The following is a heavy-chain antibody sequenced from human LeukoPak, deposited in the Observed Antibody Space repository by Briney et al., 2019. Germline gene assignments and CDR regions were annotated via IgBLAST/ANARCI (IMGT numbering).Heavy chain of an antibody. V-gene: IGHV3-15*01. J-gene: IGHJ4*02. CDR1: GFTFSNAW. Sequence: GGSLRLSCAASGFTFSNAWMSWVRRAPGKGLEWVGRIKSKTNGGTTDYAAPVKGRFTISRDDSKNTLHLQMNSLKTEDTAVYYCTTGPYCGGDCHSLGYWGQGTLVTVSS. CDR2: IKSKTNGGTT. CDR3: TTGPYCGGDCHSLGY. D-gene: IGHD2-21*01.